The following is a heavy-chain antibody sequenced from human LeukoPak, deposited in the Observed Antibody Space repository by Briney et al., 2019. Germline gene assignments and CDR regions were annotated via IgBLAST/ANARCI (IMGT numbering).Heavy chain of an antibody. J-gene: IGHJ6*04. CDR2: IEYDGTDT. V-gene: IGHV3-30*02. CDR1: GFTFSNYG. D-gene: IGHD2-15*01. CDR3: ARNRLRATATYMDV. Sequence: GGSLRLSCAASGFTFSNYGMHWVRQAPGKGLEWVACIEYDGTDTHFADSVRGRFTISRDNSEDTLYLQIITPRAVDTAVYYCARNRLRATATYMDVWGKGTTVTVSS.